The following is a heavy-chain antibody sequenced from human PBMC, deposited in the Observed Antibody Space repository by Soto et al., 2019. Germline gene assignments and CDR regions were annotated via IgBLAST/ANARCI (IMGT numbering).Heavy chain of an antibody. D-gene: IGHD3-3*01. J-gene: IGHJ4*02. CDR3: ARAHYDFWSGYINYFDY. CDR2: IYYSGST. V-gene: IGHV4-59*01. Sequence: SETLSLTCTVSGGSISSYYWSWIRQPPGKGLEWIGYIYYSGSTNYNPSLKSRVTISVDTSKNQFSLKLSSVTAADTAVYYCARAHYDFWSGYINYFDYWGQGTLVTSPQ. CDR1: GGSISSYY.